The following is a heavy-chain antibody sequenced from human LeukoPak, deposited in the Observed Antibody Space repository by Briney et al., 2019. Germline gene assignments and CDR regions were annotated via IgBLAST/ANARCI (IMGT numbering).Heavy chain of an antibody. CDR1: GFTFSSYA. D-gene: IGHD5-18*01. V-gene: IGHV3-30-3*01. J-gene: IGHJ2*01. CDR3: ARDRTATPYWYFDL. CDR2: ISYDGSNK. Sequence: GGSLRLSCAASGFTFSSYAMHWVRQAPGKGLEWVAVISYDGSNKYYADSVKGRFTISRDNSKNTLYLQMNSLRAEDTAVYYCARDRTATPYWYFDLWGRGTLVTVSS.